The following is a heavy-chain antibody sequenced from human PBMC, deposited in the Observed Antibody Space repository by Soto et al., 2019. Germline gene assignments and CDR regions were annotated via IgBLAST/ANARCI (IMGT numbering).Heavy chain of an antibody. CDR3: ARAAGLWSGYTKDKYYYYGMDV. J-gene: IGHJ6*02. Sequence: SETLSLTCAVSGGSISSSNWWSWVRQPPGKGLEWIGEIYHSGSTNYNPSLKSRVTISVDKSKNQFSLKLSSVTAADTAVYYCARAAGLWSGYTKDKYYYYGMDVWGQGNTVTVSS. D-gene: IGHD3-3*01. CDR2: IYHSGST. CDR1: GGSISSSNW. V-gene: IGHV4-4*02.